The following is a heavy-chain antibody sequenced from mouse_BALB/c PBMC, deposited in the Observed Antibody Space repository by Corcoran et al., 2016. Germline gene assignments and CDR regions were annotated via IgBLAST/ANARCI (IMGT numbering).Heavy chain of an antibody. Sequence: DVQLPESGTGLVKPYQTLSPTCSVTGCSITSGYYWNWIRQFPGKTLDWMGYISYDGSNTYNPSLKNRISITRDTSKNQFFLKLNSVTTEDTATYYCARVDGNYWYFDVWGAGTTVIVSS. CDR3: ARVDGNYWYFDV. D-gene: IGHD2-1*01. CDR1: GCSITSGYY. CDR2: ISYDGSN. V-gene: IGHV3-6*02. J-gene: IGHJ1*01.